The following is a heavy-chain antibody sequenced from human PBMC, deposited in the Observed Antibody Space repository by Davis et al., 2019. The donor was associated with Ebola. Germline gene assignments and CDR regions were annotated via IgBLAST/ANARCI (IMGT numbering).Heavy chain of an antibody. CDR1: GYTFTSYG. CDR3: ARSGIGDTAMVIAYY. D-gene: IGHD5-18*01. V-gene: IGHV1-18*01. Sequence: ASVKVSCKASGYTFTSYGISWVRQAPGQGLEWMGWISAYNGNTNYAQKLQGRVTMTTDKSTSTAYMELSGLRSEDTAVYYCARSGIGDTAMVIAYYWGQGTLVTVSS. J-gene: IGHJ4*02. CDR2: ISAYNGNT.